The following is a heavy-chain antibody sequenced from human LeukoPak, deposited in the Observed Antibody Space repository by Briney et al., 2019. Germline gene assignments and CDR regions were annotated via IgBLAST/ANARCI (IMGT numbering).Heavy chain of an antibody. CDR3: ARTYCGGDCYYRY. J-gene: IGHJ4*02. V-gene: IGHV4-59*01. Sequence: SETLSLTCTVSGGSISNYYWSWIRQPPGKGLEWIGYIYYSGSTNYNPSLKSRVTISVDTSKKQFSLKLSSVTAADTAVYYCARTYCGGDCYYRYWGQGTLVTVSS. CDR1: GGSISNYY. CDR2: IYYSGST. D-gene: IGHD2-21*02.